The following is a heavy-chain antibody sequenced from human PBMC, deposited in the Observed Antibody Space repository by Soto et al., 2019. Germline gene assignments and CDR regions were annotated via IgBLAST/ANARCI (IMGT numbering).Heavy chain of an antibody. CDR1: GFTFSSYW. Sequence: EVQLVESGGGLVQPGGSLRLSCAASGFTFSSYWMHWVGQAPGKGLVWFSRINSDGSSTFYADSVKGRFTISRDNAKNTLYLQMNSLRAEDTAVYYCARDFGYWGQGTLVTVSS. CDR3: ARDFGY. CDR2: INSDGSST. D-gene: IGHD3-10*01. J-gene: IGHJ4*02. V-gene: IGHV3-74*01.